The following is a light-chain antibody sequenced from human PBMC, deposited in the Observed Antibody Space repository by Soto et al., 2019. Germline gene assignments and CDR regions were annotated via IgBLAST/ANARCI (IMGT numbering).Light chain of an antibody. V-gene: IGLV1-40*01. CDR3: QSYDSTLSASV. Sequence: QSVLTQPPSVSGAPGQRVTISCTGSSSYYDVHWYQQLPGTAPKLLIYGNSNRPSGVPDRFSGSKSGTSASLAITGLQAEDEADYYCQSYDSTLSASVFGGGTKLTVL. J-gene: IGLJ2*01. CDR2: GNS. CDR1: SSYYD.